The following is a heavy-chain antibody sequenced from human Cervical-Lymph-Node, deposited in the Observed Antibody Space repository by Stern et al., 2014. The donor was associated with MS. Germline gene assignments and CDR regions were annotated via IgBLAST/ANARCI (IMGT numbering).Heavy chain of an antibody. Sequence: EVQLVESGGTLVQPGGSLRLSCAASGFTFSSYAMSWVRQAPGKGLEWVSVISGSDGSQYYAESVKGRFNIARDNSKNTPFLQMNSLRAEDKAVYYCAKVYGSGPFDYWGQGTLVTVS. CDR3: AKVYGSGPFDY. CDR2: ISGSDGSQ. D-gene: IGHD6-19*01. V-gene: IGHV3-23*04. CDR1: GFTFSSYA. J-gene: IGHJ4*02.